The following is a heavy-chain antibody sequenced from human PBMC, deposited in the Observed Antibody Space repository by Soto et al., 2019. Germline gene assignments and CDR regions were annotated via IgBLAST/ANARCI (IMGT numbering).Heavy chain of an antibody. D-gene: IGHD6-19*01. CDR2: ISYDGSNK. Sequence: PGGSLRLSCAASGFTFSSYAMHWVRQAPGKGLEWVAVISYDGSNKYYADSVKGRFTISRDNSKNTLYLQMNSLRAEDTAVYYCAREGHSPVAGLLDYWGQGTLVTVSS. CDR3: AREGHSPVAGLLDY. V-gene: IGHV3-30-3*01. CDR1: GFTFSSYA. J-gene: IGHJ4*02.